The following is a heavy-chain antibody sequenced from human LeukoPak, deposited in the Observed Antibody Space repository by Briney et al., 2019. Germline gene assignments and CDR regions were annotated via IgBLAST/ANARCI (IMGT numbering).Heavy chain of an antibody. Sequence: GASVKVSCKASGYTFTSYGICWVRQAPGQGLEWMGWSSAYNGNTNYAQKLQGRVTMTTDTSTSTAYMELRSLRSEDTAVYYCARDRYGYSGYDQGSGFDYWGQGTLVTVSS. CDR1: GYTFTSYG. CDR3: ARDRYGYSGYDQGSGFDY. D-gene: IGHD5-12*01. J-gene: IGHJ4*02. CDR2: SSAYNGNT. V-gene: IGHV1-18*01.